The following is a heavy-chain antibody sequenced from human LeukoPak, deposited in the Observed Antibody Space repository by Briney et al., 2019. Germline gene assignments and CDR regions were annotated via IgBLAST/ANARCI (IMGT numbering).Heavy chain of an antibody. Sequence: GGSLRLSCAASGFTFSNYWMSWVRQAPGKGLEWVANINQDGSDKYYVDSVMGRFTISRDNAKNSLYLQMNSLRAEDTAIVVIREPPPRGQGTLVTVSS. J-gene: IGHJ4*02. V-gene: IGHV3-7*01. D-gene: IGHD3-22*01. CDR2: INQDGSDK. CDR3: REPPP. CDR1: GFTFSNYW.